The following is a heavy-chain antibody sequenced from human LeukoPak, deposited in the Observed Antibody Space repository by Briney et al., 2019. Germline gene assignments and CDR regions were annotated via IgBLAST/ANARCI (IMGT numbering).Heavy chain of an antibody. CDR2: TYYRSKWNF. CDR3: TRNHITVTGIFDL. Sequence: PSQTLSLTCALSGDSVSSSIAAWNWIRQSPSRGLEWLVRTYYRSKWNFDYAVSVRSRITISPDTSKNHFSLQLNSVTPEDTAVYYCTRNHITVTGIFDLWGQGTLVTVSS. D-gene: IGHD6-19*01. J-gene: IGHJ4*02. V-gene: IGHV6-1*01. CDR1: GDSVSSSIAA.